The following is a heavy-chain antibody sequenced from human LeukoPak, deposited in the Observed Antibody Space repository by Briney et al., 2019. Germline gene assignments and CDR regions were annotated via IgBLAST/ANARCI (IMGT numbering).Heavy chain of an antibody. CDR3: ARDSSRGVHRGY. J-gene: IGHJ4*02. D-gene: IGHD3-10*01. CDR2: IYHSGST. Sequence: SETLSLTCTVSGGSISSGGYYWSWIRQPPGKGLEWIGYIYHSGSTYYNPSLKSRVTISVDRSKNQFSLKLSSVTAADTAVYYCARDSSRGVHRGYWGQGTLVTVSS. V-gene: IGHV4-30-2*01. CDR1: GGSISSGGYY.